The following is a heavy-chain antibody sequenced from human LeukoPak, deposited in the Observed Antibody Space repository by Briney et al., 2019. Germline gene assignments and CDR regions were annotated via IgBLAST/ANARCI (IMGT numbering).Heavy chain of an antibody. CDR2: IYPGDSDT. Sequence: GESLKISCKGSGYSFTSYWIGWVRQMPGKGLEWMGIIYPGDSDTRYSPSFQDQVTISADKSISTAYLQWSSLRASDTAIYYCASHSYSSSFDNWGQGTLVTVSS. D-gene: IGHD6-13*01. J-gene: IGHJ4*02. V-gene: IGHV5-51*01. CDR3: ASHSYSSSFDN. CDR1: GYSFTSYW.